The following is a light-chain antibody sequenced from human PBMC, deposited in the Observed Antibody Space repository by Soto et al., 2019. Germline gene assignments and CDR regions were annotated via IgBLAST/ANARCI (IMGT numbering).Light chain of an antibody. V-gene: IGKV1-33*01. CDR2: DAS. J-gene: IGKJ5*01. Sequence: DILRTQSPATLSASLGARVTITCRASQTISDWLAWHQQKPGKAPKLLIYDASNMETGVPSRFSGSGSGTDFTFTISSLQPEDIATYYCQQYDNRPLTVGQGTRLDTK. CDR1: QTISDW. CDR3: QQYDNRPLT.